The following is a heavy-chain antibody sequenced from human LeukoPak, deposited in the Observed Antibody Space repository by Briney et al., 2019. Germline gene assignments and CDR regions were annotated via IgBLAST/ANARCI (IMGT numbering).Heavy chain of an antibody. V-gene: IGHV5-51*01. CDR3: ARQEADYKSFDY. D-gene: IGHD4-11*01. CDR1: GYSFTTYW. CDR2: IYPGDSDP. Sequence: GESLKISCKGSGYSFTTYWIGWVRQMPGKGLEWMAIIYPGDSDPKYSPSFQDQVTISADKSISTAYLQWSSLKASDTAMYYCARQEADYKSFDYWGQGTQVTVSS. J-gene: IGHJ4*02.